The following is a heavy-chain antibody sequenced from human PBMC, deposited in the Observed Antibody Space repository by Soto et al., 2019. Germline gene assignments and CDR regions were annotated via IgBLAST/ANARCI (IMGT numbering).Heavy chain of an antibody. CDR3: NSYGFLDFDY. CDR1: GFTFSSYG. D-gene: IGHD5-18*01. Sequence: QVQLVESGGGVVQPGRSLRLSCAASGFTFSSYGMHWVRQAPGKGLEWVAVISYDGSNKYYADSVKGRFTISRDNSKNTLYLQMNSLRAEDTAVYYCNSYGFLDFDYWGQGTLVTVSS. CDR2: ISYDGSNK. J-gene: IGHJ4*02. V-gene: IGHV3-30*03.